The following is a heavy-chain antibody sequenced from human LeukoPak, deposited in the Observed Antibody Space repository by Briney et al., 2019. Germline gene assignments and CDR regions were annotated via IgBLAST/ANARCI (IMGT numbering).Heavy chain of an antibody. V-gene: IGHV3-30-3*01. CDR3: ARAGPADGLDAFDI. J-gene: IGHJ3*02. CDR2: ISYDGSNK. Sequence: PGRSLRLSCAASEITFSTYAMHWVRQAPGKGLEWVAVISYDGSNKYYADSVKGRFTISRDNSKNTLYLQMNSLRAEDTAVYYCARAGPADGLDAFDIWGQGTMVTVSS. CDR1: EITFSTYA. D-gene: IGHD2-8*02.